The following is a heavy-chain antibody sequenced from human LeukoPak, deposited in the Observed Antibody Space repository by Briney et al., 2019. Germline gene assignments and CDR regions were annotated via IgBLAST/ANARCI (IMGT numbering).Heavy chain of an antibody. J-gene: IGHJ6*03. CDR2: RSNDESNK. CDR3: AKEGIAAAGPYYYYYYMDV. V-gene: IGHV3-30*04. CDR1: GFTLSGFA. D-gene: IGHD6-13*01. Sequence: GGSLRLSCAASGFTLSGFAMHWVRQAPGKGLEWVAVRSNDESNKSYADFVKGRFTISRDNSKNTLYLQMDSLRAEDTAVYYCAKEGIAAAGPYYYYYYMDVWGKGTTVTVSS.